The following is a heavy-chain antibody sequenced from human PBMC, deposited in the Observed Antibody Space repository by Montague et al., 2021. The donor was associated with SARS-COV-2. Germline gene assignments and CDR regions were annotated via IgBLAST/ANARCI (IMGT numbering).Heavy chain of an antibody. V-gene: IGHV4-39*02. D-gene: IGHD3-16*02. CDR2: FYYTGST. J-gene: IGHJ5*02. CDR1: DDSITSSTYY. Sequence: SETLSLTCAVSDDSITSSTYYWAWIRQPPGKGLEWIGSFYYTGSTYYNPSLKSRVTMSVDTSKKHFSLNLNSVTAADTAVYYCARESLLGELSFSFDPWGQGTLVTVSS. CDR3: ARESLLGELSFSFDP.